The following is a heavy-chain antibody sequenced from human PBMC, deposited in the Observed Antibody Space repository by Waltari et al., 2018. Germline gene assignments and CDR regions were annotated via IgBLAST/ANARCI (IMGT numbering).Heavy chain of an antibody. CDR1: GGTFSSYA. D-gene: IGHD6-13*01. CDR3: ARGYSSSWYYYYYMDV. J-gene: IGHJ6*03. CDR2: IIPILGIA. V-gene: IGHV1-69*10. Sequence: QVQLVQSGAEVKKPGSSVKVSCKASGGTFSSYAISWVRQAPGQGLEWMGGIIPILGIANYAQKFQGRVTITADKATSTAYMELSSLRSEDTAVYYCARGYSSSWYYYYYMDVWGKGTTVTVSS.